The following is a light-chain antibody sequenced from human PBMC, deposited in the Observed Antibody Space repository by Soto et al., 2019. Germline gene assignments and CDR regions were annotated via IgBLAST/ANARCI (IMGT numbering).Light chain of an antibody. V-gene: IGLV2-23*02. Sequence: QSALTQPASVSGSPGQSITISCTGTSSDVGSFNLVSWYQQHPGKAPKLMIYEVNKRPSGVSNRFSGSKSGSAASLTISGLQAEDEADYYCCSYAGGSAYVFGIGTKVTVL. J-gene: IGLJ1*01. CDR2: EVN. CDR1: SSDVGSFNL. CDR3: CSYAGGSAYV.